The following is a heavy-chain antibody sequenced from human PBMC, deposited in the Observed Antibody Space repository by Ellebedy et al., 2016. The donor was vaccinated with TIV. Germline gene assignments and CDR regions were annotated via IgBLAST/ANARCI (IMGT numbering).Heavy chain of an antibody. CDR1: GFTFSSYA. CDR2: ISGTGATT. Sequence: GESLKISCAASGFTFSSYAMSWVRQAPGKGLEWVSGISGTGATTYYADPVKGRFTISRDNSKNTLYLLMISLRGEDTAIYYCAKDLAAGTTLRLDYWGQGTLVTVSS. D-gene: IGHD1-7*01. V-gene: IGHV3-23*01. CDR3: AKDLAAGTTLRLDY. J-gene: IGHJ4*02.